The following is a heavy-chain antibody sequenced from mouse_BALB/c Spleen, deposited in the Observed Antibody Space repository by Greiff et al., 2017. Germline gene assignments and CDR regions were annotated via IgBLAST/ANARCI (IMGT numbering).Heavy chain of an antibody. CDR2: ISSGGSYT. CDR3: ARDRYDAMDY. D-gene: IGHD2-14*01. Sequence: EVQGVESGGGLVKPGGSLKLSCAASGFTFSSYAMSWVRQTPEKRLEWVATISSGGSYTYYPDSVKGRFTISRDNAKNTLYLQMSSLRSEDTAMYYCARDRYDAMDYWGQGTSVTVSS. CDR1: GFTFSSYA. V-gene: IGHV5-9-3*01. J-gene: IGHJ4*01.